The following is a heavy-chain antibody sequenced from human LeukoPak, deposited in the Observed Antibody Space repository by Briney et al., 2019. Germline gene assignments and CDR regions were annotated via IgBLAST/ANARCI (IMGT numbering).Heavy chain of an antibody. CDR1: GFTFSSYS. CDR2: ISSSSSYI. D-gene: IGHD2-21*02. V-gene: IGHV3-21*01. J-gene: IGHJ4*02. Sequence: GGSLRLSCAASGFTFSSYSMNWVRQAPGKGLEWVSSISSSSSYIYYADSVKGRFTISRDNAKNSLYLQMNSLRAEDTAVYYCARDLASCAGDCYSDGFDHWGQGTLVTVSS. CDR3: ARDLASCAGDCYSDGFDH.